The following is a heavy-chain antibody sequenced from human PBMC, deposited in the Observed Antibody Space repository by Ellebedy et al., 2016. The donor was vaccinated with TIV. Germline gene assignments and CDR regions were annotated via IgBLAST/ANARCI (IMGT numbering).Heavy chain of an antibody. J-gene: IGHJ4*02. CDR3: ARHITSTWLFDH. Sequence: GESLKISCAASGFTFSDYYMSWIRQAQGKGLEWVSYISSSGSTIYYADSVKGRFTISRDNAKNSLYLQMNALRAEDTSVYYCARHITSTWLFDHWGQGTLVTVSS. CDR1: GFTFSDYY. D-gene: IGHD5-24*01. V-gene: IGHV3-11*01. CDR2: ISSSGSTI.